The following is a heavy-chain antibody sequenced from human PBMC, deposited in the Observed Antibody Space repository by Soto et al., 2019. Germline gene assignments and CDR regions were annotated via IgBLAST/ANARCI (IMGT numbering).Heavy chain of an antibody. V-gene: IGHV1-18*01. J-gene: IGHJ3*02. CDR1: GYTFTSYG. CDR2: ISAYNGNT. CDR3: ARDVGIRYFDWLLPRDAFDI. D-gene: IGHD3-9*01. Sequence: ASVKVSCKASGYTFTSYGISWVRQAPGQGLEWMGWISAYNGNTNYAQKLQGRVTMTTDTSTSTAYMKLRSLSSDDTAVYYCARDVGIRYFDWLLPRDAFDIWGQGTMVTVSS.